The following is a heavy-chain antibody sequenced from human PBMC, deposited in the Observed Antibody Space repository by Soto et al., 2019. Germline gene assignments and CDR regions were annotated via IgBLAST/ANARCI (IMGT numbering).Heavy chain of an antibody. J-gene: IGHJ4*02. Sequence: SETLSLTCAVYGGSFSSHYWSWIRQPPGKGLEWIGEINYSGSTNSNPSLKSRVTISADTSKNQFSLKLSSVTAADTALYYCAIARAVILDGQWPAPPQYYFDSWGQGTLVTVSS. CDR2: INYSGST. CDR1: GGSFSSHY. V-gene: IGHV4-34*01. D-gene: IGHD3-3*01. CDR3: AIARAVILDGQWPAPPQYYFDS.